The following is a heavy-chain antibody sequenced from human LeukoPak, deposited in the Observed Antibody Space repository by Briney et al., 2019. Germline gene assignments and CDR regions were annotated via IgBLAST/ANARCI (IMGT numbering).Heavy chain of an antibody. V-gene: IGHV3-23*01. CDR1: GFTFSSYA. CDR3: LCSSTSCYTKVVD. CDR2: ISGSGGST. J-gene: IGHJ4*02. D-gene: IGHD2-2*02. Sequence: QSGGSLRLSCAASGFTFSSYAMSWVRQAPGKGLEWVSAISGSGGSTYYADSVKGRFTISRDNSKNTLYLQMNSLRAEDTAVYYCLCSSTSCYTKVVDWGQGTLVTVSS.